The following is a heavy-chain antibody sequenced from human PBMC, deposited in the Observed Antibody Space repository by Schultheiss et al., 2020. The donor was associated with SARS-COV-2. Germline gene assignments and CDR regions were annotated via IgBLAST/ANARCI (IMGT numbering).Heavy chain of an antibody. CDR3: ARLRAVNYYDSSDLGGNWFDP. CDR1: GGSISGYH. Sequence: SETLSLTCTVSGGSISGYHWSWIRQPPGKGLEWIGYIYYSGSTNYNPSLKSRVTISVDTSKNQFSLKLSSVTAADTAVYYCARLRAVNYYDSSDLGGNWFDPWGQGTLVTVSS. J-gene: IGHJ5*02. V-gene: IGHV4-59*08. CDR2: IYYSGST. D-gene: IGHD3-22*01.